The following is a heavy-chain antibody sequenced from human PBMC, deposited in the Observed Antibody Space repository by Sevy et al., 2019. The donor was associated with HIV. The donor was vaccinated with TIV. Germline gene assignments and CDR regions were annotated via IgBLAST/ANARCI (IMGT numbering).Heavy chain of an antibody. J-gene: IGHJ3*02. V-gene: IGHV5-51*01. Sequence: GESLKISCKGSGYSFTSYWIGWVRQMPGKGLEWMGIIYPGDSDTRYSPSFQGQVTISADKSSSTAYLQWSSLKASDTAMDYCASGYCSSTSCPKTDAFDIWGQGTMVTVSS. CDR1: GYSFTSYW. D-gene: IGHD2-2*03. CDR2: IYPGDSDT. CDR3: ASGYCSSTSCPKTDAFDI.